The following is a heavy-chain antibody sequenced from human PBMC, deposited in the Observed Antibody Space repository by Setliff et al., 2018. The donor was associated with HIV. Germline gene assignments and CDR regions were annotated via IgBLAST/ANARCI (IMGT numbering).Heavy chain of an antibody. V-gene: IGHV3-7*01. CDR2: IKQDGSAK. CDR3: ARDGPSYSSRSYGRHFDY. CDR1: GFTFSYYW. Sequence: PGESLKISCAASGFTSGFTFSYYWMAWVRQAPGKGLEWVANIKQDGSAKYYVDSVKGLFTISRDNSKDTLYLQMNSLRADDTAVYYCARDGPSYSSRSYGRHFDYWGQGTLVTVSS. D-gene: IGHD6-13*01. J-gene: IGHJ4*02.